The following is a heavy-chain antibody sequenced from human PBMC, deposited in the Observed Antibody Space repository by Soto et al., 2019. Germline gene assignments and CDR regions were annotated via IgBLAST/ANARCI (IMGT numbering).Heavy chain of an antibody. Sequence: PGGSLRLSCAASGFTFSDAWMSWVRQAPGKGLEWVGRIKSKTDGGTTDYAAPVKGRFTISRDDSKNTLYLQMNSLKTEDTAVYYCXTDWYYDSSGYSDDFDYWGPGTLVTVYS. CDR2: IKSKTDGGTT. CDR3: XTDWYYDSSGYSDDFDY. CDR1: GFTFSDAW. D-gene: IGHD3-22*01. J-gene: IGHJ4*02. V-gene: IGHV3-15*01.